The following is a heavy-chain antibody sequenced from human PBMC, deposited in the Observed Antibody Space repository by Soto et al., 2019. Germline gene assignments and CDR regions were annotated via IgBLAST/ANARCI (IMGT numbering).Heavy chain of an antibody. V-gene: IGHV3-74*01. CDR1: GFTFSSYW. CDR2: INSDGSST. J-gene: IGHJ4*02. D-gene: IGHD3-22*01. CDR3: AREFYYDSSASGPDY. Sequence: GGSLRLSCAASGFTFSSYWMHWVRQVPGKGLVWVSRINSDGSSTSYADSVKGRFTISRDNAKNTLYLQMNSLRAEDTAVYYCAREFYYDSSASGPDYWGQGALVTVSS.